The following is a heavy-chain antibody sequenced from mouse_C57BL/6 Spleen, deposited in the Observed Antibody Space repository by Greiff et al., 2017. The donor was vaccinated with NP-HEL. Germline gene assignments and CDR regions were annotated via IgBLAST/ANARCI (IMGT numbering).Heavy chain of an antibody. CDR1: GYTFTSYW. D-gene: IGHD1-1*01. Sequence: QVQLQQPGAELVKPGASVKLSCKASGYTFTSYWMQWVKQRPGQGLEWIGEIDPSDSYTNYNQKFKGKATLTVDTSSSTAYRQLSSLTSEDSAVYYCARPGSSPRDYWGQGTTLTVSS. J-gene: IGHJ2*01. CDR2: IDPSDSYT. CDR3: ARPGSSPRDY. V-gene: IGHV1-50*01.